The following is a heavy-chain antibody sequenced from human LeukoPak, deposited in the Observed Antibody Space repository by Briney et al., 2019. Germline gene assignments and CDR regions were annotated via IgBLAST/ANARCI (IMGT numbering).Heavy chain of an antibody. D-gene: IGHD3-3*01. CDR1: GGSISSGDYY. J-gene: IGHJ6*03. CDR2: IYYSGST. CDR3: ARDREEFTIFGYYYYMDV. Sequence: PSETLSLTCTVSGGSISSGDYYWSWIRQPPGKGLEWIGYIYYSGSTYYNPSLKSRVTISVDTSKNQFSLKLSSVAAADTAVYYCARDREEFTIFGYYYYMDVWGKGTTVTVSS. V-gene: IGHV4-30-4*01.